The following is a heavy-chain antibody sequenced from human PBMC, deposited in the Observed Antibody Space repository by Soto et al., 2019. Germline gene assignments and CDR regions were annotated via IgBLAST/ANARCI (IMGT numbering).Heavy chain of an antibody. CDR1: GYTLTELS. D-gene: IGHD3-22*01. CDR3: ATRSSGYYLLFDC. CDR2: FDPEDGET. V-gene: IGHV1-24*01. Sequence: ASVKVSCKVSGYTLTELSMHRVRQAPGKGLEWMGGFDPEDGETIYAQKFQGRVTMTEDTSTDTAYMELSSLRSEDTAVYYCATRSSGYYLLFDCWGQGTLVTVSS. J-gene: IGHJ4*02.